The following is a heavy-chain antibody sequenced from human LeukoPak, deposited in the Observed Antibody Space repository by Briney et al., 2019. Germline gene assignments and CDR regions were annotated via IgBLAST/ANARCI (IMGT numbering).Heavy chain of an antibody. J-gene: IGHJ4*02. CDR2: IYHSGST. CDR1: GYSISSGYY. CDR3: ARRRYYYSSGSYYKH. V-gene: IGHV4-38-2*02. D-gene: IGHD3-10*01. Sequence: TSETLSLTCTVSGYSISSGYYWGWIRQPPGKGLEWIGSIYHSGSTYYNPSLKSRVTISVDTSKNQFSLKLSSVTAADTAVYYCARRRYYYSSGSYYKHWGQGTLVTVSS.